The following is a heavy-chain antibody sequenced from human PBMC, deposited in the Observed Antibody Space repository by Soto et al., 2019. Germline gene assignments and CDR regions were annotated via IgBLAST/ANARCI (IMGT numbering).Heavy chain of an antibody. CDR2: IYPGDFDT. J-gene: IGHJ4*02. V-gene: IGHV5-51*01. D-gene: IGHD5-18*01. CDR3: ARIIGYSYAHQELFDY. Sequence: GESLKISCMGSGYTFDNYWIGWVRQMPGKGLEWMGIIYPGDFDTRYSPSFQGHVTMSVDKSINTAYLQWSSLETSDTAMYFCARIIGYSYAHQELFDYWGQGTPVTVSS. CDR1: GYTFDNYW.